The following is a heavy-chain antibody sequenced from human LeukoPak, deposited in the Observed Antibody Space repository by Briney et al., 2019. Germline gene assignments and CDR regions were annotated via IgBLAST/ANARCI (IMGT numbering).Heavy chain of an antibody. CDR3: AKVVPATRGWFDP. Sequence: PGGSLRLSCAASGFTVSTNYMSWVRQAPGKGLEWVSVIYRAGSTYYADSVKGRFTISRDNSKNTLYLQMNSLRAEDTAVYYCAKVVPATRGWFDPWGQGTLVTVSS. CDR1: GFTVSTNY. D-gene: IGHD2-2*01. V-gene: IGHV3-53*01. J-gene: IGHJ5*02. CDR2: IYRAGST.